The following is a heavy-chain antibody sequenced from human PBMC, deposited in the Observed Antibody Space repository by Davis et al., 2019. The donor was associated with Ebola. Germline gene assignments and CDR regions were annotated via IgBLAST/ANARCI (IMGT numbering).Heavy chain of an antibody. D-gene: IGHD6-6*01. CDR1: GGSISSGGYY. V-gene: IGHV4-31*03. CDR2: IYYSGST. CDR3: ARVLPSDGMDV. J-gene: IGHJ6*02. Sequence: SETLSLTCNVSGGSISSGGYYWSWIRQHPGKGLEWIGYIYYSGSTYDNPSLKSRVTISVDTSKNQFSLKLSSVTAADTAVYYCARVLPSDGMDVWGQGTTVTVSS.